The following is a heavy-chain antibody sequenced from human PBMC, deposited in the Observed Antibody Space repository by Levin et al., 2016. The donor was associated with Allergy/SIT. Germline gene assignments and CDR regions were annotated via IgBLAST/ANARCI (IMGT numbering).Heavy chain of an antibody. V-gene: IGHV4-59*13. Sequence: SETLSLTCTVSGGSISSYYWSWIRQPPGKGLEWIGYIYYSGSTNYNPSLKSRVTISVDTSKNQFSLKLSSVTAADTAVYYCARARAYDFWSGCHFDYWGQGTLVTVSS. CDR2: IYYSGST. CDR1: GGSISSYY. CDR3: ARARAYDFWSGCHFDY. J-gene: IGHJ4*02. D-gene: IGHD3-3*01.